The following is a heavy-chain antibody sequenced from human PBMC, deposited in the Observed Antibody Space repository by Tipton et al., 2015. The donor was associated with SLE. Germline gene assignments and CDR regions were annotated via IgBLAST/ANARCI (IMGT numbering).Heavy chain of an antibody. V-gene: IGHV4-34*01. CDR1: GGSFSGYY. CDR2: INHSGST. CDR3: AKGEAGATTLYYYYYMDV. D-gene: IGHD1-26*01. J-gene: IGHJ6*03. Sequence: TLSLTCAVYGGSFSGYYWSWIRQPPGKGLEWIGEINHSGSTNYNPSLKSRVTISVDTSKNQFSLKLGSVTAANTAVYYCAKGEAGATTLYYYYYMDVWGKGTTVTVSS.